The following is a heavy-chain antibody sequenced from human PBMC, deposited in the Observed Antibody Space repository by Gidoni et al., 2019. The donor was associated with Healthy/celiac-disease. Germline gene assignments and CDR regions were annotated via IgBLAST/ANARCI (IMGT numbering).Heavy chain of an antibody. Sequence: QVQLQQSGAGLLQPSETLSPTCAVYGGSFSGYYWCWIRQPPGKGLEWIGEINHSGSTNYNPSFKSLVTISVDTSKDQFSLKLSAVPAADTAVYYCASFKYYDFWSGRRGYYMDVWGKGTTVTVSS. V-gene: IGHV4-34*01. CDR2: INHSGST. CDR1: GGSFSGYY. CDR3: ASFKYYDFWSGRRGYYMDV. J-gene: IGHJ6*03. D-gene: IGHD3-3*01.